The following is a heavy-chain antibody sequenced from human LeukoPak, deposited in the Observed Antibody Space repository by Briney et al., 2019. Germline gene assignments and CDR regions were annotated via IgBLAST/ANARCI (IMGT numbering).Heavy chain of an antibody. D-gene: IGHD5-12*01. CDR3: ASLGGYSGYDSWPHNWFDP. Sequence: SETLSLTCAVYGGSFSGYYWSWIRQPPGKGLEWIGEINHSGSTNYNPSLKGRVTISVDTSKNQFSLKLSSVTAADTAVYYCASLGGYSGYDSWPHNWFDPWGQGTLVTVSS. J-gene: IGHJ5*02. CDR2: INHSGST. V-gene: IGHV4-34*01. CDR1: GGSFSGYY.